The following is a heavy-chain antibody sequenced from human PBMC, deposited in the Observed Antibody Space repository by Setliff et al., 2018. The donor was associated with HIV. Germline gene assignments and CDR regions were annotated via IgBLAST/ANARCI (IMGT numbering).Heavy chain of an antibody. CDR1: GDSIRSNFNY. V-gene: IGHV3-11*04. Sequence: LSLTCTVSGDSIRSNFNYWGWIRQTPEKGLEWLSDITTDGRLTSYADSVKGRFTISRDNAKKLLYLQMNSLRVEDTAVYYCARDGGLRGYSYGWPDFWGQGTRVTVS. CDR3: ARDGGLRGYSYGWPDF. D-gene: IGHD5-18*01. CDR2: ITTDGRLT. J-gene: IGHJ4*02.